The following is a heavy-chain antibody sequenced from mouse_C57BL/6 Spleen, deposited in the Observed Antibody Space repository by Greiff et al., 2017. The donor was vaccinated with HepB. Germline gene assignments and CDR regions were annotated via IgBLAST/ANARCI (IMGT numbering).Heavy chain of an antibody. CDR1: GYTFTSYD. Sequence: VQLQQSGPELVKPGASVKLSCKASGYTFTSYDINWVKQRPGQGLEWIGWIYPRDGSTKYNEKFKGKATLTVDTSSSTAYMELHSLTSEDSAVYFCARPHYGSSLAWFAYWGQGTLVTVSA. CDR3: ARPHYGSSLAWFAY. CDR2: IYPRDGST. V-gene: IGHV1-85*01. J-gene: IGHJ3*01. D-gene: IGHD1-1*01.